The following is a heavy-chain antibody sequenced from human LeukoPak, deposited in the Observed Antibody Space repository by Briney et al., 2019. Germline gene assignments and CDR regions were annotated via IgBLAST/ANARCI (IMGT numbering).Heavy chain of an antibody. J-gene: IGHJ4*02. Sequence: GGSLRLSCAASGFTFGSYSMNWVRQAPGKGLEWVSSISSSSSYIYYADSVKGRFTISRDNAKNSLYLHMNSLRAEDTAVYYCARDKDYYDSSGDFDYWGQGTLVTVSS. V-gene: IGHV3-21*01. D-gene: IGHD3-22*01. CDR2: ISSSSSYI. CDR3: ARDKDYYDSSGDFDY. CDR1: GFTFGSYS.